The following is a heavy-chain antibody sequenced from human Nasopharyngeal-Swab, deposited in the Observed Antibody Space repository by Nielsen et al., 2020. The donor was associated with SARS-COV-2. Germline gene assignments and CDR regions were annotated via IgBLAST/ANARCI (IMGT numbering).Heavy chain of an antibody. CDR2: INPSGGST. Sequence: ASVKVSCKASGYTFTSYYMHWVRQAPGQGLEWMGIINPSGGSTSYAQKLQGRVTMTTDTSTSTAYMELRSLRSDDTAVYYCAREMDLGRAFDYWGQGTLVTVSS. CDR3: AREMDLGRAFDY. CDR1: GYTFTSYY. J-gene: IGHJ4*02. D-gene: IGHD3/OR15-3a*01. V-gene: IGHV1-46*01.